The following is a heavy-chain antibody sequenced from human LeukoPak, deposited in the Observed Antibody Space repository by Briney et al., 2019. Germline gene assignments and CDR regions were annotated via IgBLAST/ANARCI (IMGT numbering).Heavy chain of an antibody. Sequence: MSSQTLSLTCTVSGGSISSGGYYWSWIRQHPGKGLEWIGYIYYSGSTYYNPSLKSRLTISLDTSKNRFSLKLSSVTAADTAVYYCAKDRSGWSELYYFDYWGQGTLVTVSS. CDR2: IYYSGST. V-gene: IGHV4-31*03. J-gene: IGHJ4*02. D-gene: IGHD6-19*01. CDR1: GGSISSGGYY. CDR3: AKDRSGWSELYYFDY.